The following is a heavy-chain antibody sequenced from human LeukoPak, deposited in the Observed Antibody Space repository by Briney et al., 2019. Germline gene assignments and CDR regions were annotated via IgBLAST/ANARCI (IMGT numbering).Heavy chain of an antibody. CDR2: IVPSDSYT. CDR1: GYSFTSYW. V-gene: IGHV5-10-1*01. Sequence: GESLKISCKGSGYSFTSYWISWVRQLPGKGLEWLGRIVPSDSYTNYSPSFQGHVTMSADKSISTAYLQWSSLKASATAMYYCARRAAVAGDVWGDPWGQGTLVTVSS. J-gene: IGHJ5*02. D-gene: IGHD6-19*01. CDR3: ARRAAVAGDVWGDP.